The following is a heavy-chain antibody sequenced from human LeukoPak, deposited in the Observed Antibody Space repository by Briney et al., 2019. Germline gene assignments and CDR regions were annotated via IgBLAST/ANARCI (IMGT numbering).Heavy chain of an antibody. D-gene: IGHD6-13*01. CDR2: IYYSGST. CDR1: GGSISSSSYY. Sequence: SETLSLTCTVSGGSISSSSYYWGWIRQPPGKGLEWIGSIYYSGSTYYNPSLKSRVTISVDTSKNQFSLKLSSVTAADTAVYYCARGSRWYYFAYWGQGTLVTVSS. CDR3: ARGSRWYYFAY. V-gene: IGHV4-39*07. J-gene: IGHJ4*02.